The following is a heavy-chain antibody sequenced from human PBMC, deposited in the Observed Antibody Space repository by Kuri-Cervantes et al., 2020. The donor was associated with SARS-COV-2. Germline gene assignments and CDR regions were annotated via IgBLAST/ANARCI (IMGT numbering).Heavy chain of an antibody. CDR2: INPNSGGT. J-gene: IGHJ3*02. V-gene: IGHV1-2*04. D-gene: IGHD3-22*01. CDR1: GYTFTGYY. Sequence: ASVKASCKASGYTFTGYYMHWVRQAPGQGLEWMGWINPNSGGTNCAQKFQGWVTMTRDTSISTVYMELSRLRSDDTAVYYCARSTPFRRLAVISQGGAFDIWGQGTMVTVSS. CDR3: ARSTPFRRLAVISQGGAFDI.